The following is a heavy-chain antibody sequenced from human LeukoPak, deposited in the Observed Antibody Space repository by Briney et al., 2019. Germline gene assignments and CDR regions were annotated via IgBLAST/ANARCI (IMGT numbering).Heavy chain of an antibody. CDR3: ASSGGSGYWFDP. V-gene: IGHV1-69*05. J-gene: IGHJ5*02. Sequence: SVKVSCKASGGTFSSYAISWVRQAPGQGLEWMGRIIPIFGTANYAQKFQGRVTITTDESTSTAYMELSSLRSEDTAVYYCASSGGSGYWFDPWGQGTLVSVSS. CDR2: IIPIFGTA. CDR1: GGTFSSYA. D-gene: IGHD2-15*01.